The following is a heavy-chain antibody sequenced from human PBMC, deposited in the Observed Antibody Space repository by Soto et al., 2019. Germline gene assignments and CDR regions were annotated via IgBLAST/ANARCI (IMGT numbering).Heavy chain of an antibody. V-gene: IGHV1-2*02. D-gene: IGHD2-2*01. CDR2: INPNSGGT. Sequence: ASVKVSSKASGYRFTGYYMHWVRQAAAKGVEGSGWINPNSGGTNSAQPFQDSLTTTRDTSISTAYMQRSRLRSADTAVYYCAYNIPLGYCSSSSCPLWFDPWGQGTLVTVSS. CDR1: GYRFTGYY. CDR3: AYNIPLGYCSSSSCPLWFDP. J-gene: IGHJ5*02.